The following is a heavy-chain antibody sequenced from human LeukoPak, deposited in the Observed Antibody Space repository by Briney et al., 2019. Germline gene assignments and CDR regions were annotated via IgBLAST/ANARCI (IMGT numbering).Heavy chain of an antibody. CDR3: ARDLYDFWSGYRSDY. Sequence: PSQTLSLTCTVSGGSISSGSYYWSWIRQPPGKGLEWIGRIYTSGSTNYYPSLKSRVTISVDTSKNQFSLKLSSVTAADTAMYYCARDLYDFWSGYRSDYWGQGTLVTVSS. D-gene: IGHD3-3*01. CDR2: IYTSGST. V-gene: IGHV4-61*02. CDR1: GGSISSGSYY. J-gene: IGHJ4*02.